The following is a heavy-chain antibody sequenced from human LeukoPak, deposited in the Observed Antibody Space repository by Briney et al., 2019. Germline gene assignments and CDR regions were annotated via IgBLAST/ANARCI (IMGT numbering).Heavy chain of an antibody. V-gene: IGHV4-34*01. CDR1: GGSFSGYY. CDR3: AREPGYCSGGSCYRGWFDP. Sequence: SETLSLTCAVYGGSFSGYYWSCIRQPPGKGLEWIGEINHSGSTIYNPSLKSRVTISVDTSKNQFSLNLSSVTAADTAVYYCAREPGYCSGGSCYRGWFDPWGQGTLVTVSS. J-gene: IGHJ5*02. CDR2: INHSGST. D-gene: IGHD2-15*01.